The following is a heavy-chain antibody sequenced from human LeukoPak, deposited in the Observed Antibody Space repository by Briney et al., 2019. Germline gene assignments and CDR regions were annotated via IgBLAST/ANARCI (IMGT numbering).Heavy chain of an antibody. CDR2: ISGSGGST. J-gene: IGHJ4*02. D-gene: IGHD3-10*01. CDR1: GFTFSSYW. Sequence: PGGSLRLSCAASGFTFSSYWRSWVRQAPGKGLEWVSAISGSGGSTYYADSVKGRFTISRDNSKNTLYLQMNSLRAEDTAVYYCAKISEGLLSSTYYFDYWGQGTLVTVSS. V-gene: IGHV3-23*01. CDR3: AKISEGLLSSTYYFDY.